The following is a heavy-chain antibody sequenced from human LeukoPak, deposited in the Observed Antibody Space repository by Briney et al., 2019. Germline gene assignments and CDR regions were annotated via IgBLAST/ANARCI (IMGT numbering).Heavy chain of an antibody. V-gene: IGHV3-74*01. J-gene: IGHJ1*01. CDR1: GFTFSSYW. CDR3: ARAPSEIGGYYPEYFRH. Sequence: PGGSLRLSCAASGFTFSSYWMHWVRQAPGKGLVWVSRIKSAGSTNYADSVKGRFTISRDNAKNTVSLQMNSLRAEDTGVYYCARAPSEIGGYYPEYFRHWGQGTLVTVSS. CDR2: IKSAGST. D-gene: IGHD3-22*01.